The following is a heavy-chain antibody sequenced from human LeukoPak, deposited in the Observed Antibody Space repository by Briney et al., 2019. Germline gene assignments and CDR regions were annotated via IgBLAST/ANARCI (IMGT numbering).Heavy chain of an antibody. V-gene: IGHV4-39*07. Sequence: SETLSLTCTVSGGSISTSNYYWGWIRQPPGKGLEWIGNIFYSGSTYYSPSLRSRVTISVDTSKNQFSLKLSSVTAADTAVYYCARDGGYGDYAVDYWGQGTLVTVSS. D-gene: IGHD4-17*01. CDR2: IFYSGST. J-gene: IGHJ4*02. CDR1: GGSISTSNYY. CDR3: ARDGGYGDYAVDY.